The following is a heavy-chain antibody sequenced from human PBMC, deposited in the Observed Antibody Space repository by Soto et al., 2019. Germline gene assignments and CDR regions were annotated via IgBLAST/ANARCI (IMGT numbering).Heavy chain of an antibody. Sequence: QVQLVQSGAEVKKPGSSVKVSCKASGGTFSSYTISWVRQAPGQGLEWMGRIIPILGIANYAQKFQGRVTITADKSTSTAYMELSSLRSEDTAVYYCAREVLITQYYYYYYMDVWGKGTTVTVSS. J-gene: IGHJ6*03. CDR2: IIPILGIA. D-gene: IGHD3-16*01. CDR1: GGTFSSYT. V-gene: IGHV1-69*02. CDR3: AREVLITQYYYYYYMDV.